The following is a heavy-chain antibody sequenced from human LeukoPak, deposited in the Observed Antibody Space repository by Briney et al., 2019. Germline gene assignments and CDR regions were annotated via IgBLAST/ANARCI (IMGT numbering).Heavy chain of an antibody. CDR1: GFAFDEHG. D-gene: IGHD1-26*01. Sequence: GSLRLSCTASGFAFDEHGMSWVRQVPGKGLEWVSGINWSGGSTGYADPLRGRFTISRDNAKNSLYLQIDSLRAEDTAVYYCVRDNRSYNFDYWGQGTLVTVSS. CDR3: VRDNRSYNFDY. J-gene: IGHJ4*02. V-gene: IGHV3-20*04. CDR2: INWSGGST.